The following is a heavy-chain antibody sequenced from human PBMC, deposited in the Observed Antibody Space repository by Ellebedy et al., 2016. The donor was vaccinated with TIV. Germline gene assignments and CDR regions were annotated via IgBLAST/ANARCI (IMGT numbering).Heavy chain of an antibody. Sequence: AASVKVSCKASGYTFTSYDINWVRQATGQGLEWMGWMNPNRGNTGYAQKFQGRVTITRNTSISTAYMELSSLRSEDTAVYYCARVYGSGSYLYYYSGMDVWGQGTTVTVSS. J-gene: IGHJ6*02. CDR2: MNPNRGNT. D-gene: IGHD3-10*01. V-gene: IGHV1-8*03. CDR1: GYTFTSYD. CDR3: ARVYGSGSYLYYYSGMDV.